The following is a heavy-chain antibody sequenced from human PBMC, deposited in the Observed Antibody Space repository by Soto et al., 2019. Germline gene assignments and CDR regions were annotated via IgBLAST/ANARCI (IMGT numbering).Heavy chain of an antibody. D-gene: IGHD5-18*01. V-gene: IGHV3-48*03. CDR3: AKGGYSYGYGYFQH. CDR2: ISSSGSTI. Sequence: PGGSLRLSCAASGFTFSSYEMNWVRQAPGKGLEWVSYISSSGSTIYYADSVKGRFTISRDNSKNTLYLQMNSLRAEDTAVYYCAKGGYSYGYGYFQHWGQGTLVTVSS. CDR1: GFTFSSYE. J-gene: IGHJ1*01.